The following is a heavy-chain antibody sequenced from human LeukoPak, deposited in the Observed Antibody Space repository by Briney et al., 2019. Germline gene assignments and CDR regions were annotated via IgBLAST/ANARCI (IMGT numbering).Heavy chain of an antibody. J-gene: IGHJ4*02. Sequence: PGGSLRLSCAASGFTFSSYAMSWVRQAPGKGLEWVSAISGSGGSTYYADSVKGRFTISRDNSKNTLYLQMNSLRAEDTAVYYCASTYDLLYYDSSGYIIDYWGQGTLVTVSS. CDR3: ASTYDLLYYDSSGYIIDY. V-gene: IGHV3-23*01. CDR2: ISGSGGST. D-gene: IGHD3-22*01. CDR1: GFTFSSYA.